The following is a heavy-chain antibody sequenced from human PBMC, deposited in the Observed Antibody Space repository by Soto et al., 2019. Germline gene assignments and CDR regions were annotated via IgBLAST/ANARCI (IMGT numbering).Heavy chain of an antibody. CDR2: IWYDGSNK. Sequence: QVQLVESGGGVVQPGRSLRLSCEVSGFSLSNYGMHWVRQAPGKGLEWVAVIWYDGSNKYYGDSVKGRFTISRENSKNTLYLQMNCLRAEDTAVYYCARDRRYYYGLGTYFLENDMDVWGQGTTVFVFS. CDR3: ARDRRYYYGLGTYFLENDMDV. D-gene: IGHD3-10*01. CDR1: GFSLSNYG. V-gene: IGHV3-33*01. J-gene: IGHJ6*02.